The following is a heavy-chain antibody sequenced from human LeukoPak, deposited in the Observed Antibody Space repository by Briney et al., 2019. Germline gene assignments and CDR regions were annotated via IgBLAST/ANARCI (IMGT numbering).Heavy chain of an antibody. D-gene: IGHD1-7*01. CDR1: GFSSSTYW. V-gene: IGHV3-7*01. CDR2: IKQDGSDK. CDR3: VSGGTRLSDY. Sequence: GGSLRLSCVGSGFSSSTYWMSWVRQAPGKGLEWVANIKQDGSDKLYVDSVKGRFTISKDNAKNSLYLQMNSLTADDTAVYYCVSGGTRLSDYWGQGPLVTVSS. J-gene: IGHJ4*02.